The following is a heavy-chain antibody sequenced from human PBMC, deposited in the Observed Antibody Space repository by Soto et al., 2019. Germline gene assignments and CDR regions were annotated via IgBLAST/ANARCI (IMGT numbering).Heavy chain of an antibody. J-gene: IGHJ4*02. CDR1: GFTFSSYG. CDR3: ARGGGYSGYEKYYYFDY. D-gene: IGHD5-12*01. Sequence: PGGSLRLSCAASGFTFSSYGMHWVRQAPGKGLEWVAVIWYDGSNKYYADSVKGRFTISRDNSKNTLYLQMNSLRAEDTAVYYCARGGGYSGYEKYYYFDYWGQGTLVTVSS. V-gene: IGHV3-33*01. CDR2: IWYDGSNK.